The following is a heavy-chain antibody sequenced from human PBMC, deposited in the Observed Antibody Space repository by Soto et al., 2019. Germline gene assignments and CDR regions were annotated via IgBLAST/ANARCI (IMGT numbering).Heavy chain of an antibody. CDR1: GFTFSSYA. CDR3: ARLDKFNRGSS. J-gene: IGHJ4*02. CDR2: VSHDGKSG. D-gene: IGHD6-6*01. Sequence: QVQLVESGGGVVQPGRSLRLSCAASGFTFSSYAMHWVRRAPGKGLEWVAAVSHDGKSGFYADSVSGRFTVSRDNSNKLVYLQMDRLRPDDTALFYCARLDKFNRGSSWGQGTAFTVSS. V-gene: IGHV3-30*14.